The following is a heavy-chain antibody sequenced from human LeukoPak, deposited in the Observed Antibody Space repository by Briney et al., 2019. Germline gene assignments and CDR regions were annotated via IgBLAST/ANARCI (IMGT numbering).Heavy chain of an antibody. CDR3: ARVPRVRHGGRGYNWFDP. CDR2: INHSGST. J-gene: IGHJ5*02. D-gene: IGHD3-16*01. V-gene: IGHV4-34*01. Sequence: SETLSLTCAVYGGSFSGYYWSWIRQPPGKGLEWFGEINHSGSTNYNPSLKSRVTISVDTSKNQFSLKLSSVTAADTAVYYCARVPRVRHGGRGYNWFDPWGQGALVTVSS. CDR1: GGSFSGYY.